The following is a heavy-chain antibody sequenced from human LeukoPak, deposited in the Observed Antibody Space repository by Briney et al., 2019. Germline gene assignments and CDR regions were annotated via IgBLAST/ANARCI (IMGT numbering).Heavy chain of an antibody. CDR1: GGSISSGGYY. V-gene: IGHV4-31*03. Sequence: SETLSLTCTVSGGSISSGGYYWSWIRQHPGKGLEWIGYIYYSGSTYYYPSLKSRVTISVDTSKNQFSLKLSSVTAADTAVYYCARDGYYYDSSGYYYFDYWGQGTLVTVSS. CDR3: ARDGYYYDSSGYYYFDY. D-gene: IGHD3-22*01. J-gene: IGHJ4*02. CDR2: IYYSGST.